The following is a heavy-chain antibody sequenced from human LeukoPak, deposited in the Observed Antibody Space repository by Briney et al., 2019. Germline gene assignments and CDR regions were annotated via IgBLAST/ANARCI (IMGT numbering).Heavy chain of an antibody. CDR3: ARGEWLLYYFDY. V-gene: IGHV4-4*07. Sequence: SETLSLTCTVSGGSISNYYWSWIRQPAGKGLEWIGRLYTSGRTNYNPSLKSRVTISVDTSKNQFSLKLSSVTAADTAVYYCARGEWLLYYFDYWGQGTLVTVSS. D-gene: IGHD3-3*01. J-gene: IGHJ4*02. CDR1: GGSISNYY. CDR2: LYTSGRT.